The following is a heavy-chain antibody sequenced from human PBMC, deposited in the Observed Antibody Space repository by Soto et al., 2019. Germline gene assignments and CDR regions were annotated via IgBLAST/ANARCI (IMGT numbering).Heavy chain of an antibody. D-gene: IGHD3-22*01. CDR2: IMPVFGRP. CDR1: GGTFSKNT. Sequence: SVKVSCKASGGTFSKNTISWVRQAPGQGLEWMGGIMPVFGRPNYAQKFQGRVTITADEYTRTAYMELSRLKSDDTAVYYCARQFAYDTRGYYYDYWGQGTQVTVSS. V-gene: IGHV1-69*13. J-gene: IGHJ4*02. CDR3: ARQFAYDTRGYYYDY.